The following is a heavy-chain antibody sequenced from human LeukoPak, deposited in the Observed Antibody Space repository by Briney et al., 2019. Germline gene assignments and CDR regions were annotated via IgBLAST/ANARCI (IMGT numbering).Heavy chain of an antibody. J-gene: IGHJ4*02. CDR2: ISSSSSYI. D-gene: IGHD3-22*01. CDR1: GFTFSSYS. Sequence: GGSLRLSCAASGFTFSSYSMNWVRQAPGKGLEWVSSISSSSSYIYYADSVKGRFTISRDNAKNSLYLQMNSLRAEDTAVYYCARDNCDSSGYYHYFDYWGQGTLVTVSS. V-gene: IGHV3-21*01. CDR3: ARDNCDSSGYYHYFDY.